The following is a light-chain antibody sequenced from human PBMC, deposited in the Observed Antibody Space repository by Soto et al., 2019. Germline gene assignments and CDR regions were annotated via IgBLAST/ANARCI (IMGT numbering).Light chain of an antibody. CDR2: WAS. Sequence: DIVMTQSPDSLAVSLGERATINCKSSQSVLYSSNNKNYLAWYQQKPGQPPKLLIYWASTRESVVPDRFSGSGSGTDFTLTISSLQAEDVAVYYCQQYYSTPNTFGPGTKVDIK. CDR1: QSVLYSSNNKNY. J-gene: IGKJ3*01. V-gene: IGKV4-1*01. CDR3: QQYYSTPNT.